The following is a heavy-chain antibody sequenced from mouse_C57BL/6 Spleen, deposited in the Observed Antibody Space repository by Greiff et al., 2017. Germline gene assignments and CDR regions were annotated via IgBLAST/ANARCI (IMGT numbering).Heavy chain of an antibody. J-gene: IGHJ3*01. Sequence: QVQLQQPGAELVKPGASVKLSCKASGYTFTSYWMHWVKQRPGQGLEWIGIIHPNSGSTNYNEKFKSKATLTVDKSSSTAYMQLSSLTYEDSAVYDCSREGNDYVPWCAYWGQGTLVTVSA. CDR3: SREGNDYVPWCAY. CDR1: GYTFTSYW. D-gene: IGHD2-4*01. CDR2: IHPNSGST. V-gene: IGHV1-64*01.